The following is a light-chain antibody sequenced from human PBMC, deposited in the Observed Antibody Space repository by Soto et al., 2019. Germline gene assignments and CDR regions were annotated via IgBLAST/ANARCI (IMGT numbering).Light chain of an antibody. CDR1: QSISSW. V-gene: IGKV1-5*01. CDR3: QQYNSYPWT. CDR2: DAS. J-gene: IGKJ1*01. Sequence: DIQMTQSPSTLSASVGDRVTITCRASQSISSWLAWYQQKPGKAPKLLIYDASSLESGVPSRFSGSGSGTEFTLTICSLRPDDFATYYCQQYNSYPWTFGQGTKLEIQ.